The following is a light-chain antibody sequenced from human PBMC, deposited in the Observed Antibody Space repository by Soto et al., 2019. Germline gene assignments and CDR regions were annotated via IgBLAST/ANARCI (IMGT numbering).Light chain of an antibody. V-gene: IGKV1-6*01. CDR2: GAS. CDR1: QSISNC. CDR3: LQDINYPWT. J-gene: IGKJ1*01. Sequence: IQMTQSPSSLSASVGDRVTITCRASQSISNCLNWYQQKPGKPPKVLIYGASNLQSGVPPRFSGSGSGTDFTLAISSLQPEDSATYYCLQDINYPWTFGQGTKVDIK.